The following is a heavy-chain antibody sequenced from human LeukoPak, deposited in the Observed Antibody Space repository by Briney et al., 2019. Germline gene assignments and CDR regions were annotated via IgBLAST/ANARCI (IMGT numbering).Heavy chain of an antibody. CDR2: INSDGSNT. CDR3: PRGLYGSGSYLHY. V-gene: IGHV3-74*01. CDR1: GFTFSSYW. J-gene: IGHJ4*02. D-gene: IGHD3-10*01. Sequence: GGSLRLSCAASGFTFSSYWMHWVRQAPGKGLVWVSRINSDGSNTSYADSVKGRFTISRDNAKNTLYLQMNSLRAEDTAVYYCPRGLYGSGSYLHYWGQGTLVTVSS.